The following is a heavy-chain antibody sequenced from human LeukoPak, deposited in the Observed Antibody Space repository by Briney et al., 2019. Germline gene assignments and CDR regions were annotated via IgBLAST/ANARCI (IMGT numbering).Heavy chain of an antibody. D-gene: IGHD3-3*01. V-gene: IGHV3-23*01. J-gene: IGHJ5*02. CDR3: AKDNPVTIFGVADGGGGWFDP. Sequence: QPGGSLRLSCAASGFTFSSYAMSWVRQAPGKGLEWVSAISGSGGSTYYADSVKGRFTISRDNSKNTLYLQMNSLRAEDTAVYYCAKDNPVTIFGVADGGGGWFDPWGQGTLVTVSS. CDR2: ISGSGGST. CDR1: GFTFSSYA.